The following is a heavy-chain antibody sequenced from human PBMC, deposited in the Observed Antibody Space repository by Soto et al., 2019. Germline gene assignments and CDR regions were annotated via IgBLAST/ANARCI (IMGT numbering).Heavy chain of an antibody. J-gene: IGHJ3*02. D-gene: IGHD5-18*01. CDR1: GGSISSYY. CDR2: IYYSGST. Sequence: SETLSLTCTVSGGSISSYYWSWIRQPPGKGLEWIGYIYYSGSTNYNPSLKSRVTISVDTSKNQFSLKLSSVTAADTAVYYCAAPIDTTIDDGIDNWGQGTMVTVSS. CDR3: AAPIDTTIDDGIDN. V-gene: IGHV4-59*01.